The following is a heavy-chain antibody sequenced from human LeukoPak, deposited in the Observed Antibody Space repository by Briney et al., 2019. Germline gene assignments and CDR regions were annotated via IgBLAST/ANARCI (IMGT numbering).Heavy chain of an antibody. Sequence: ASVTVSCTASGYTFTSYGISWVRQAPGQGLEWMGWISAYNGNTNYAQKLQGRVTMTTDTSTSTAYMELRSLRSDDTAVYYCARDRNYDFWSGYRDYYYGMDVWGQGTTVTVSS. CDR3: ARDRNYDFWSGYRDYYYGMDV. V-gene: IGHV1-18*01. CDR2: ISAYNGNT. D-gene: IGHD3-3*01. J-gene: IGHJ6*02. CDR1: GYTFTSYG.